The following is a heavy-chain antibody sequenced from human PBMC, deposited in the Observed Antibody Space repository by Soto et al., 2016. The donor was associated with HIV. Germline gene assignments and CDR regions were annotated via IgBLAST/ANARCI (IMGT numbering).Heavy chain of an antibody. D-gene: IGHD1-1*01. CDR1: GFTFSNYW. CDR2: INSDGSST. V-gene: IGHV3-74*01. CDR3: VRDYNMRPYYFGS. J-gene: IGHJ4*02. Sequence: EVQLVESGGGLIQRGGSLRLSCAASGFTFSNYWMHWVRQAPGKGLVWVSHINSDGSSTNYADSVKGRFTISRDNAKNTLYLRMNSLGVEDTAIYYCVRDYNMRPYYFGSWGQGTPVTVSS.